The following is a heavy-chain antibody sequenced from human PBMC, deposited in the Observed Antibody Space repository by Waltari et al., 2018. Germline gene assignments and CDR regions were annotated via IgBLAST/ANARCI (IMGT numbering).Heavy chain of an antibody. CDR3: ARGGTITPFDS. D-gene: IGHD4-4*01. CDR2: IYYSGGT. V-gene: IGHV4-59*01. J-gene: IGHJ4*02. CDR1: GGSTTSYY. Sequence: QVQLQESGPGLVRPSETLSLTCSISGGSTTSYYWNWIRQPPGKGLECIGNIYYSGGTKYNPSLGSRVTISIDTSKNQFSLKLSSVTAADTAVYYCARGGTITPFDSWGQGTLVTVSS.